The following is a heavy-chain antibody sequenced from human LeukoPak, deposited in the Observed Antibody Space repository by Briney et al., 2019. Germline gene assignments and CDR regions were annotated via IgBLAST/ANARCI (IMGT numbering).Heavy chain of an antibody. J-gene: IGHJ6*02. CDR1: GGSIGSYY. CDR2: IYYSGST. D-gene: IGHD3-9*01. CDR3: ARDGLHYDILTGYKPFGMDV. Sequence: SETLSLTCTVSGGSIGSYYWSWIRQPPGKGLEWIGYIYYSGSTNYNPSLKSRVTISVDTSKNQFSLKLSSVTAADTAVYYCARDGLHYDILTGYKPFGMDVWGQGTTVTVSS. V-gene: IGHV4-59*01.